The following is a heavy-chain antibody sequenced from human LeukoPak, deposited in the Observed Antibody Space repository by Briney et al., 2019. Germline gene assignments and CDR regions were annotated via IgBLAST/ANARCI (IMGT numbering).Heavy chain of an antibody. CDR3: ATDPGSYWFDY. V-gene: IGHV3-74*01. J-gene: IGHJ4*02. CDR1: GFIFSSYW. Sequence: PGGSLRLSCAASGFIFSSYWMHWVRQAPGKGLVWVSRINSDGSSTSYADSVKGRFTISRDNAKNTLYLQMNSLRAEDTAVYYCATDPGSYWFDYWGQGTLVTVSS. CDR2: INSDGSST. D-gene: IGHD3-10*01.